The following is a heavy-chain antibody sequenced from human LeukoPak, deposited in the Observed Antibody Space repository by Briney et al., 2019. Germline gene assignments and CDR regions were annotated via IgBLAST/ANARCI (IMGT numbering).Heavy chain of an antibody. D-gene: IGHD5-12*01. Sequence: MSGESLKISCKVSGYIFTTYWIGWVRQMPGKGLEWMGIIYPGDSGTRYSPSFQGQVTISADKSISTVYLQWSSLKASDTAMYYCVRGHNSGWDMYYFDYWGQGTLVTVSS. CDR2: IYPGDSGT. V-gene: IGHV5-51*01. CDR1: GYIFTTYW. CDR3: VRGHNSGWDMYYFDY. J-gene: IGHJ4*02.